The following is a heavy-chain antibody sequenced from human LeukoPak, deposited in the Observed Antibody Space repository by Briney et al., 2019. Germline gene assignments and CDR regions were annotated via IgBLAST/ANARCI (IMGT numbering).Heavy chain of an antibody. CDR3: AKVGSGWYYFDY. Sequence: GGSLRLSCAASGFTFSSYAMSWVRQAPGKGLEWVSAASGSGVSTYYADSVKGRFTISRDNSKNTLYLQMYSLRAEDTAVYYCAKVGSGWYYFDYWGQGTLATVSS. CDR2: ASGSGVST. CDR1: GFTFSSYA. J-gene: IGHJ4*02. V-gene: IGHV3-23*01. D-gene: IGHD6-19*01.